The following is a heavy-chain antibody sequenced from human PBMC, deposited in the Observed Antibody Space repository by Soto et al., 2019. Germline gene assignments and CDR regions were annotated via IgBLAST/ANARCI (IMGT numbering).Heavy chain of an antibody. J-gene: IGHJ5*02. CDR2: INANNGGA. CDR1: GYTFTDYH. V-gene: IGHV1-2*02. D-gene: IGHD6-25*01. Sequence: QVQLVQSGAEVKKPGASVKVSCKASGYTFTDYHIHWVRQAPGPGLEFMGWINANNGGAGSAQQFQGRVTVTRDTSITTVYMELSNLRSDDTAVYYCAREGGSETLQPSYNWFDTWGQGTLVTVSS. CDR3: AREGGSETLQPSYNWFDT.